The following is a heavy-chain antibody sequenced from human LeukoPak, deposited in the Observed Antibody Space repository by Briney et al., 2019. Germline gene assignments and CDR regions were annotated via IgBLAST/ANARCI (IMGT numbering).Heavy chain of an antibody. D-gene: IGHD1-14*01. Sequence: GGSLRLSCAASGFTFDDYAMHWARQAPGKGPEWVSYVTANGGTSYADSVKGRFVISRDSSKNSLYLQMNILRPEDTALYYCAKILNPHAFDIWGQGTMVTVSS. J-gene: IGHJ3*02. CDR3: AKILNPHAFDI. CDR1: GFTFDDYA. V-gene: IGHV3-43*02. CDR2: VTANGGT.